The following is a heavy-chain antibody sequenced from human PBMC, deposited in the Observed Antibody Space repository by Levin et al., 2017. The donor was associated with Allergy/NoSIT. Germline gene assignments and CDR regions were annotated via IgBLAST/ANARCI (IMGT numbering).Heavy chain of an antibody. Sequence: SQTLSLTCTVSGGSITRGDFYWSWLRQPPGQGLEWIGNIYQSGASKYNSSLQSRVSISIDTSNNQFSLRLTSVTASDTAISYCAREHWNYDFGSGHGWFDPWGQGILVTVSS. CDR2: IYQSGAS. CDR3: AREHWNYDFGSGHGWFDP. CDR1: GGSITRGDFY. D-gene: IGHD3-3*01. J-gene: IGHJ5*02. V-gene: IGHV4-30-4*01.